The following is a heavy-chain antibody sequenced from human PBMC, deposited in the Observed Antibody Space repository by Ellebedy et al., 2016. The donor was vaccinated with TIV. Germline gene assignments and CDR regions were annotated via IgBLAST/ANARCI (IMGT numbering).Heavy chain of an antibody. Sequence: GESLKISCTASGFTFGDYAMSWFRQAPGKGLEWVGFIRSKAYGGTTEYAASVKGRFTISRDDSKSIAYLQMNSLRAEDTAVYYCAREPDIVVVTAIQGYWGQGTLVTVSS. CDR3: AREPDIVVVTAIQGY. CDR2: IRSKAYGGTT. CDR1: GFTFGDYA. D-gene: IGHD2-21*02. J-gene: IGHJ4*02. V-gene: IGHV3-49*03.